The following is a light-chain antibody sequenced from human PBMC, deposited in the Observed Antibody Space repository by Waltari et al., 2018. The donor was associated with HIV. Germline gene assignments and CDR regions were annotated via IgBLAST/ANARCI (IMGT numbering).Light chain of an antibody. V-gene: IGLV2-14*01. CDR3: QTFNITLGGFYV. Sequence: QSALTQPASVSGSPGQSITISCTGTSSDVGGYNYVSWYQQHPGKAPKLMIYDVTNRPSGVSNRFSGSKSGNTASLTISGLQPEDEADYYCQTFNITLGGFYVFGTGTKVTVL. J-gene: IGLJ1*01. CDR2: DVT. CDR1: SSDVGGYNY.